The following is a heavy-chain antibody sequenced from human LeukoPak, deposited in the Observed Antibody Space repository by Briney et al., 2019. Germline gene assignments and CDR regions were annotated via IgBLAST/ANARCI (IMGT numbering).Heavy chain of an antibody. CDR3: AREGRFTVTSDY. D-gene: IGHD4-17*01. J-gene: IGHJ4*02. Sequence: PGGSLRLSCAASGFTFSSYGMHWVRQAPGKGLEWVAVISYDGSNKYYADSVKGRFTISRDNSKNTLYLQMNSPRAEDTAVYYCAREGRFTVTSDYWGQGTLVTVSS. CDR2: ISYDGSNK. V-gene: IGHV3-30*03. CDR1: GFTFSSYG.